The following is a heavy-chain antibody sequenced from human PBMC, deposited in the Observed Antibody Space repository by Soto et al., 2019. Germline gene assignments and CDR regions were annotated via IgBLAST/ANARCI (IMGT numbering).Heavy chain of an antibody. V-gene: IGHV4-39*01. J-gene: IGHJ4*02. CDR2: IYYSGST. CDR3: ARHSSYSSGWYGGSDFDY. Sequence: SETLSLTCTVSGGSISSSSYYWGWIRQPPGKGLEWIGSIYYSGSTYYNPSLKSRVTISVDTSKNQFSLKLSSVTAADTAVYYCARHSSYSSGWYGGSDFDYWGQGTLVTVSS. D-gene: IGHD6-19*01. CDR1: GGSISSSSYY.